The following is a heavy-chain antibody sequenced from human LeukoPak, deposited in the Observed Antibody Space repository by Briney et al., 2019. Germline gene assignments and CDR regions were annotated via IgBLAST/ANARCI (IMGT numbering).Heavy chain of an antibody. V-gene: IGHV3-23*01. CDR1: GFTFSSYA. J-gene: IGHJ4*02. Sequence: GGSLRLSCASSGFTFSSYAMNWVRQAPGKGLEWVSGISGGDGNTYYAGSVKGRFTISRDSSKNTLYLQMNSLRADDTAVYYCAKGSGSSSYSAFDYWGQGTLVTVSS. D-gene: IGHD2-15*01. CDR3: AKGSGSSSYSAFDY. CDR2: ISGGDGNT.